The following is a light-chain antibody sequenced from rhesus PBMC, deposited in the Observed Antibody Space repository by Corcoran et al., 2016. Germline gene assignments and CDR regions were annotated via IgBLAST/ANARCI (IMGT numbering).Light chain of an antibody. J-gene: IGKJ4*01. CDR3: QQHNTYPLT. CDR2: AAS. CDR1: QGISSY. V-gene: IGKV1-25*01. Sequence: DIQMTQSPSSLSASVGDRVTITCRASQGISSYLAWYQQKPGNAPKLLIYAASTLQSGVPSRFSGSGSGNDFTLTISSLQPEDFATYYCQQHNTYPLTFGGGTKVELK.